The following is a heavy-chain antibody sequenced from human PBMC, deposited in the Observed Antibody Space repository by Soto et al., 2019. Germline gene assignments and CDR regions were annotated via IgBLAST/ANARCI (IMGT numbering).Heavy chain of an antibody. J-gene: IGHJ4*02. D-gene: IGHD3-3*01. CDR1: EYTFTVYY. V-gene: IGHV1-2*02. Sequence: QVQLVQSGAEVKKPGASVKVSCRASEYTFTVYYMHWVRQAPGQGLEWMGWINPNNGGTNYAQKFLGRVAMTRDTSISTAYMELSRLRSDDTAVYYCARDYYGPFDYWGQGTLVTVSS. CDR2: INPNNGGT. CDR3: ARDYYGPFDY.